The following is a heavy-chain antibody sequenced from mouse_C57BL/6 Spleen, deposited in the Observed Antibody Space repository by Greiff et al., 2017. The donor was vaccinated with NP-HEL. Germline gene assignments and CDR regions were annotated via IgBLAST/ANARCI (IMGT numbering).Heavy chain of an antibody. J-gene: IGHJ2*01. Sequence: VQLQQSGAELVRPGTSVKVSCKASGYAFTNYLIAWVKQRPGQGLEWIGVINPGGGGPNYHEKFKGKATLTADKSSSTAYMQLSRRTTEDSAVYFCARDGSSYEYLDYWGQGTTLTVSS. V-gene: IGHV1-54*01. CDR2: INPGGGGP. CDR3: ARDGSSYEYLDY. D-gene: IGHD1-1*01. CDR1: GYAFTNYL.